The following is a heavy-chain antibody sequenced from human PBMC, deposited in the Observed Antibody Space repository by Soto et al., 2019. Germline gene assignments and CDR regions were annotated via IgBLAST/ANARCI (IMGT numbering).Heavy chain of an antibody. CDR2: IIPILGIA. CDR1: GGTFSSYT. CDR3: ASLMSGDSSGYYYPKSSMFL. V-gene: IGHV1-69*02. J-gene: IGHJ6*02. Sequence: ASVKVSCKASGGTFSSYTISWVRQAPGQGLEWMGRIIPILGIANYAQKFQGRVTITADKSTSTAYMELSSLRSEDTAVYYCASLMSGDSSGYYYPKSSMFLWAQVTTATVS. D-gene: IGHD3-22*01.